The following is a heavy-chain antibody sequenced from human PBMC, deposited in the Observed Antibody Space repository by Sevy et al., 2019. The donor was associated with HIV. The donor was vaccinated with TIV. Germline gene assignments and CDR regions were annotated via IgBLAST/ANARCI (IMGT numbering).Heavy chain of an antibody. CDR3: ARTIAAAETFDY. CDR2: ISSSSDII. J-gene: IGHJ4*02. D-gene: IGHD6-25*01. V-gene: IGHV3-48*02. CDR1: GFIFSGYS. Sequence: LSLTCAVSGFIFSGYSMNWVRQAPGKGLEWVSYISSSSDIIYYADSVKGRFTISRDNARNSLYLQMNSLRDEDTAVYYCARTIAAAETFDYWGQGALVTVSS.